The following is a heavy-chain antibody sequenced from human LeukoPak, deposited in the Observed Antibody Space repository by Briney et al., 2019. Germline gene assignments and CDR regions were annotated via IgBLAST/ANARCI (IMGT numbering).Heavy chain of an antibody. D-gene: IGHD5-12*01. CDR2: FIPIFDTT. CDR3: ARGVIGYTYGDAFDI. CDR1: GYTFTSYY. J-gene: IGHJ3*02. V-gene: IGHV1-69*06. Sequence: SAKVSCKASGYTFTSYYMHWVRQAPGQGLEWMGGFIPIFDTTNYAQKFQGRVTITADKSTSTAYMELTSLRSEDTAVYYCARGVIGYTYGDAFDIWGQGTMVTVSS.